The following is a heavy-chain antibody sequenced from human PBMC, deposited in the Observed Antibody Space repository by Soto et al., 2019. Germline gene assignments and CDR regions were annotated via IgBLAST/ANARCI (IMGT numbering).Heavy chain of an antibody. D-gene: IGHD6-13*01. CDR2: ISYDGSNK. J-gene: IGHJ6*02. V-gene: IGHV3-30*03. CDR3: ARDGDSSSWSYYYYYYGMDV. CDR1: GFTFSSYG. Sequence: GGSLRLSCAASGFTFSSYGMHWVRQAPGKGLEWVAVISYDGSNKYYADSVKGRFTISRDNSKNTLYLQMNSLRAEDTAVYYRARDGDSSSWSYYYYYYGMDVWGQGTTVTVSS.